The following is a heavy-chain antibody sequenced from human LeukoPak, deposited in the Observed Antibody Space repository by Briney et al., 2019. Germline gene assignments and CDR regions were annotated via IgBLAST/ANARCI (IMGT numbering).Heavy chain of an antibody. Sequence: ASVKVSCKASGFTFTNSFVHWVRQGPGQGLEWMGIIDSGAGNASYAQKFQGRFTMTRDTSTSTVYMELSSLTSDDTALYFCTRADDQDFDHWGQGTLVIVSS. CDR1: GFTFTNSF. D-gene: IGHD3-3*01. J-gene: IGHJ4*02. V-gene: IGHV1-46*01. CDR3: TRADDQDFDH. CDR2: IDSGAGNA.